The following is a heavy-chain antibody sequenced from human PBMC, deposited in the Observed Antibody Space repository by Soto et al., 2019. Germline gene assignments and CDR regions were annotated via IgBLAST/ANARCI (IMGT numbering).Heavy chain of an antibody. Sequence: QVQLQESGPGLVRPSETLSLTCTVTGGSINTYYWSWIRQPARQGLDWVGRVYTTGSTNYNPSLRSRVTISVDTSKNQFSLRLRSVTAADTAVYYCARDVYVIFDVIADMRWNFDLWGQGTLVTVSS. CDR2: VYTTGST. D-gene: IGHD3-16*02. J-gene: IGHJ5*02. CDR3: ARDVYVIFDVIADMRWNFDL. V-gene: IGHV4-4*07. CDR1: GGSINTYY.